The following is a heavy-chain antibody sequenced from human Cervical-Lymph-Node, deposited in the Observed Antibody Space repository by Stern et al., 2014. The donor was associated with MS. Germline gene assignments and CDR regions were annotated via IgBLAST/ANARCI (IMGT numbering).Heavy chain of an antibody. CDR2: VNPNSGGT. Sequence: VQLVESGAEVKKPAASVKVSCKASGYTFTVYYIHWVRQAPGQGLEWMGRVNPNSGGTNYAQKLQGRGTMYMDTSISTAYMELSRLRSDDTAVYYCARDPDDGSLDVWGQGTTVTVSS. D-gene: IGHD3-10*01. V-gene: IGHV1-2*06. CDR1: GYTFTVYY. CDR3: ARDPDDGSLDV. J-gene: IGHJ6*02.